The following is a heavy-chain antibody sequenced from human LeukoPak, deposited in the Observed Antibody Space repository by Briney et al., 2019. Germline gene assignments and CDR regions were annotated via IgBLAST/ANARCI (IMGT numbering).Heavy chain of an antibody. Sequence: GSLRLSCAASGFTFSSYSMNWIRQPPGKGLEWIGYIYYSGSTNYNPSLKSRVTISVDTSKNQFSLKLRSVTAADTAVYYCARVTGYVIEDNFDYWGQGTLVTVSS. D-gene: IGHD2-15*01. CDR3: ARVTGYVIEDNFDY. V-gene: IGHV4-59*01. CDR2: IYYSGST. J-gene: IGHJ4*02. CDR1: GFTFSSYS.